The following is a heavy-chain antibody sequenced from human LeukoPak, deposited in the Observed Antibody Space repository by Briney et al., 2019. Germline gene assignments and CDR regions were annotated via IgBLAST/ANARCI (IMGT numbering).Heavy chain of an antibody. D-gene: IGHD5-24*01. CDR3: AREGRDGYNPFDY. CDR2: IWYDGSNK. J-gene: IGHJ4*02. V-gene: IGHV3-33*01. Sequence: PGGSLRLSCAASGFTFSSYGMHWVRQAPGKGLEWVAVIWYDGSNKYYADSVKGRFTISRDNSKNTLYLQMNSLRAEDTAVYYCAREGRDGYNPFDYWGQGTLVTVSS. CDR1: GFTFSSYG.